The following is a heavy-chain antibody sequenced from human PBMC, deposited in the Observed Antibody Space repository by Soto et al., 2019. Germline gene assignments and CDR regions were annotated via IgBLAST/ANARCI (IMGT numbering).Heavy chain of an antibody. V-gene: IGHV2-5*02. Sequence: QITLKESGPTLVKPTETLTLTCTFSGFSLSTGGLGVGWGRQPPGKALEWLALLYWDEDKRYSPSLKSRLSSYMATSNNQVVLTMAAMDPGDTATSYCIPSRCGGDCLPSYSSHYYIGMDVWGQETTVTVSS. CDR1: GFSLSTGGLG. J-gene: IGHJ6*02. CDR3: IPSRCGGDCLPSYSSHYYIGMDV. D-gene: IGHD2-21*02. CDR2: LYWDEDK.